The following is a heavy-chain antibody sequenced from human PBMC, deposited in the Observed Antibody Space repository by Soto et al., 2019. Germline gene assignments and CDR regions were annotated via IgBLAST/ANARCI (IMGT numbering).Heavy chain of an antibody. V-gene: IGHV3-15*01. J-gene: IGHJ6*02. D-gene: IGHD6-13*01. CDR3: TTGLSSSWYAYYYYSMDV. Sequence: GGSLRLSCAASGFTFSNAWMSWVRQAPGKGLEWVGRIKSKTDGGTTDYAAPVKGRFTISRDDSKNTLYLQMNSLKTEDTAVYYCTTGLSSSWYAYYYYSMDVWGQGTTVTVAS. CDR2: IKSKTDGGTT. CDR1: GFTFSNAW.